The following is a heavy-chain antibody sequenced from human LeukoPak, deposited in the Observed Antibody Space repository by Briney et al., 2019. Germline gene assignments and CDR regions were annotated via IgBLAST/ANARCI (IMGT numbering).Heavy chain of an antibody. CDR1: GFTVSSNY. CDR2: IYGGGGT. Sequence: GGSLRLSCAGSGFTVSSNYMNWVRQAPGKGLEWVSVIYGGGGTFYADSVKDRFSISRDPSKNTLFLHMNSLRADDTAVYYCARGKSSSSFAFDIWGQGTMVTVSS. D-gene: IGHD6-6*01. CDR3: ARGKSSSSFAFDI. V-gene: IGHV3-53*01. J-gene: IGHJ3*02.